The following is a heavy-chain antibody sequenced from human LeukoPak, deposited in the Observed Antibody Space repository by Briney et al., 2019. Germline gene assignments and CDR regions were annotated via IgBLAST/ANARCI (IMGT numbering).Heavy chain of an antibody. CDR1: GFSFSSYA. CDR2: ISAGGSGT. J-gene: IGHJ4*02. Sequence: GGTLRLSCAVSGFSFSSYAMSWVRQPPRTGLDWDSYISAGGSGTYYADAVKGRFTTSRDNSKDTLYLQMNSLRAEDTALYDCAKRAVTGTYYFDCWGQGTLVPVSS. V-gene: IGHV3-23*01. D-gene: IGHD6-19*01. CDR3: AKRAVTGTYYFDC.